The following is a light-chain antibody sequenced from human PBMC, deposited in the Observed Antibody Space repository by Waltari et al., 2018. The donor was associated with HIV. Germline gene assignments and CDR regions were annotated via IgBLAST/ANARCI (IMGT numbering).Light chain of an antibody. J-gene: IGKJ1*01. CDR1: QSVLYSSDNKNY. Sequence: IVLTQSPDSLAVSLGERATINCKSSQSVLYSSDNKNYLAWYQQKPGQSPKLLIYWASSRESGVPDRFSGSGSGTHFTLTISSLQAEDVAVYFGQKYYSAWTFGQGTKVEIK. CDR3: QKYYSAWT. V-gene: IGKV4-1*01. CDR2: WAS.